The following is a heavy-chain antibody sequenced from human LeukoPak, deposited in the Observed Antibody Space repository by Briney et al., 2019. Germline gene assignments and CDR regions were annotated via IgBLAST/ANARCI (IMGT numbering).Heavy chain of an antibody. V-gene: IGHV5-51*01. Sequence: GESLQISCKGSGSRFTSYWIGWVRQMPGKGLEWMGISYPDDSDTRYSPSSQGQVTISADKSISTAYLQWSSLKASDTAMYYCARHKDQLLSNWFDPWGQGTLVTVSS. J-gene: IGHJ5*02. CDR1: GSRFTSYW. D-gene: IGHD2-2*01. CDR3: ARHKDQLLSNWFDP. CDR2: SYPDDSDT.